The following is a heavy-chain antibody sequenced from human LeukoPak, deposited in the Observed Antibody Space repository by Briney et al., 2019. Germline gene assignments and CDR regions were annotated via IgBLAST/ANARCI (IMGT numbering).Heavy chain of an antibody. CDR3: ARDHSTYYYGSGSYIS. J-gene: IGHJ5*02. V-gene: IGHV1-18*01. Sequence: ASVKVSCKTSGYTFTSYGISWVRQAPGQGLEWMGWISAYNGNTNYAQKFQGRVTMTRNTSISTAYMELSSLRSEDTAVYYCARDHSTYYYGSGSYISWGQGTLVTVSS. CDR2: ISAYNGNT. D-gene: IGHD3-10*01. CDR1: GYTFTSYG.